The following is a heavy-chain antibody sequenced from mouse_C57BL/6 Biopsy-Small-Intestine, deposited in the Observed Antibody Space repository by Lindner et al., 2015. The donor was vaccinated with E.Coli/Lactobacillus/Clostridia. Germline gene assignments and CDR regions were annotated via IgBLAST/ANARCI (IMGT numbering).Heavy chain of an antibody. CDR3: ARAFGSSFAY. Sequence: VQLQESGPELVKPGASVKLSCKASGYTFTSYDINWVKQRPGQGLEWIGWIYPRDGNTKYNEKFKGKATLTVDISSSTAYMELHSLTSEDSAVYFCARAFGSSFAYWGQGTLVTVSA. D-gene: IGHD1-1*01. CDR1: GYTFTSYD. J-gene: IGHJ3*01. CDR2: IYPRDGNT. V-gene: IGHV1-85*01.